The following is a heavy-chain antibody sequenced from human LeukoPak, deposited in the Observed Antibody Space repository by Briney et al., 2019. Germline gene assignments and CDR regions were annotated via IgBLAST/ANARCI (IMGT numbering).Heavy chain of an antibody. CDR3: AKDFYDSSGYYNRRGLGFDY. CDR1: GFTFSSYA. J-gene: IGHJ4*02. D-gene: IGHD3-22*01. Sequence: GGSLRLSCAASGFTFSSYAMSWVRQAPGKGLEWVSAISGSGGSTYYADSVKGRFTISRDNSKNTLYLQMNSLRAEDTAVYYCAKDFYDSSGYYNRRGLGFDYWGQGTLVTVSS. CDR2: ISGSGGST. V-gene: IGHV3-23*01.